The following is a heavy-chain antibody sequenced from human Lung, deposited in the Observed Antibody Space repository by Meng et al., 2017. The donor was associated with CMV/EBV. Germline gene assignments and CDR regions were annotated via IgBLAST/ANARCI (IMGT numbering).Heavy chain of an antibody. CDR3: ARGGKDIVVVPAPIDY. CDR2: INHSGST. J-gene: IGHJ4*02. V-gene: IGHV4-34*01. CDR1: GGSFSGYY. D-gene: IGHD2-2*01. Sequence: SETLSLXXAVYGGSFSGYYWSWIRQPPGKGLEWIGEINHSGSTNYNPSLKSRVTISVDTSKNQFSLKLSSVTAADTAVYYCARGGKDIVVVPAPIDYWGQGTLVXVS.